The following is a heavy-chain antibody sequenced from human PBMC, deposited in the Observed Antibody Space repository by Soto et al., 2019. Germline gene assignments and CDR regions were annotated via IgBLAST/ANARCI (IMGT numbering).Heavy chain of an antibody. CDR3: AKVGLFRNGYMGVVRGEY. CDR2: ITDGGGSK. V-gene: IGHV3-23*01. CDR1: GFTFGSYA. D-gene: IGHD2-2*02. Sequence: EVQLLESGGGLVQPGGSLRLSCTASGFTFGSYAMSWVRQAPGKGLEWVSGITDGGGSKFYADSVQGRFTISRDNSKNTLYRQISSLTAEDTAIYYCAKVGLFRNGYMGVVRGEYWGPGTLVTVSA. J-gene: IGHJ4*02.